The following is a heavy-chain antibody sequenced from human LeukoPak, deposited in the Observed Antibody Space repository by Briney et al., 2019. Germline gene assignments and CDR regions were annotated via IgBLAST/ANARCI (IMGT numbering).Heavy chain of an antibody. CDR2: MNPNIGNT. CDR1: GYTFTSYD. J-gene: IGHJ4*02. Sequence: ASVKVSCKASGYTFTSYDINWVRQATGQGLEWMGWMNPNIGNTGYAQKFQGRVTMTRNTSISTAYMELSSLRSEDMAVYYCARGEYSSSSLDYWGKGTLVSVS. CDR3: ARGEYSSSSLDY. D-gene: IGHD6-6*01. V-gene: IGHV1-8*01.